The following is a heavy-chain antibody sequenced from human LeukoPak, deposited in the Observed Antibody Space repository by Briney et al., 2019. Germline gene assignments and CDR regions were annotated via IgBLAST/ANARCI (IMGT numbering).Heavy chain of an antibody. V-gene: IGHV3-15*01. D-gene: IGHD3-22*01. J-gene: IGHJ4*02. CDR2: IKSKTDGGTP. CDR3: ITAYYYDSSGYHPTD. CDR1: GFTFSNAW. Sequence: GGSLRLSCVASGFTFSNAWMSWVRQAPGKGLEWVGRIKSKTDGGTPDYAAPVKGRFTISREDSKNTLYLQMNSLKTEDTAVYCCITAYYYDSSGYHPTDWGQGTLVTVSS.